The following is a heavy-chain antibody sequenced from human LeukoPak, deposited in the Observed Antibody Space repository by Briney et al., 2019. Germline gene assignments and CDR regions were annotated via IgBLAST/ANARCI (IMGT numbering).Heavy chain of an antibody. V-gene: IGHV4-39*07. CDR3: AREIPNQQQLTP. CDR2: IYYSRST. Sequence: PSETLSLTCTVSGGSISSSSYYWGWIRQPPGKGLEWIGSIYYSRSTYYNPSLRSRVTISVDTSKNQFSLKLSSVTAADTAVYYCAREIPNQQQLTPWGQGTLVTVSS. CDR1: GGSISSSSYY. D-gene: IGHD6-13*01. J-gene: IGHJ4*02.